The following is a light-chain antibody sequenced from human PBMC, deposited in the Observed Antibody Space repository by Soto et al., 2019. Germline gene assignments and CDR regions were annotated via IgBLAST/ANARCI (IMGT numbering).Light chain of an antibody. CDR1: QSVRSS. V-gene: IGKV3-11*01. J-gene: IGKJ1*01. Sequence: EIVLTQSPATLSLSPGERATLSCRATQSVRSSLAWYLQQPGQAPRLLIYDASKRATGIPARFSGSGSGTDFPLTISSLEPKDFAVYYCQQRSNWPGTFGQGTKVEIK. CDR3: QQRSNWPGT. CDR2: DAS.